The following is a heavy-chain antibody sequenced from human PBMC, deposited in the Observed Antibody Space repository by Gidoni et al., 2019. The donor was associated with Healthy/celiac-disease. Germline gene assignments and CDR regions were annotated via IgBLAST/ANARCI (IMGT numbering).Heavy chain of an antibody. CDR2: IYCSGST. CDR3: ARLLLYCSGGSCLYYGMDV. J-gene: IGHJ6*02. V-gene: IGHV4-39*01. D-gene: IGHD2-15*01. CDR1: GGSISRSSYY. Sequence: QLQLQESGPGLVKPSETLSLTCTVSGGSISRSSYYWGWLRQPPGKGLDGIGSIYCSGSTYYNPSLKRRVTISVDTSKNQFSLKLSSVTAADTAVYYCARLLLYCSGGSCLYYGMDVWGQGTTVTVSS.